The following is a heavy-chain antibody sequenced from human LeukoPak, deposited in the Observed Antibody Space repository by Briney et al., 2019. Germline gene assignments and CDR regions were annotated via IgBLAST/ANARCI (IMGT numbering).Heavy chain of an antibody. CDR3: ASPSDGYDGPFDP. D-gene: IGHD5-12*01. CDR1: GXSISSSSYY. Sequence: PSETLSLTCTVSGXSISSSSYYWGWIRQPPGKGLEWIGSIYYSGSTYYNPSLKSRVTISVDTSKNQFSLKLSSVTAADTAVYYCASPSDGYDGPFDPWGQGTLVTVSS. J-gene: IGHJ5*02. V-gene: IGHV4-39*01. CDR2: IYYSGST.